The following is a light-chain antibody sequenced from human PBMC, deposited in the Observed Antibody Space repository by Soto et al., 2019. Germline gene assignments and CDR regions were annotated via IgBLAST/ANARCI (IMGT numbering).Light chain of an antibody. J-gene: IGKJ3*01. CDR2: GAS. V-gene: IGKV3-20*01. Sequence: EIVLTQSPGTLSLSPGERATLSCRASQSVRSSYLAWYQQKPGQAPRLLIYGASSRATGIPERFSGSGSGTDLTLTISRLEPEDFAVYYCQQYGDSPLVGPGTKVDIK. CDR1: QSVRSSY. CDR3: QQYGDSPL.